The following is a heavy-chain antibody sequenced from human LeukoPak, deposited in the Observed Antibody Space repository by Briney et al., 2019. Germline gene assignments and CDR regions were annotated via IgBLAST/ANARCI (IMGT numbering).Heavy chain of an antibody. CDR3: AKVEGDCGGDCFEYYFGS. CDR2: ISHDGSNK. V-gene: IGHV3-30*18. CDR1: GFTFNTYG. J-gene: IGHJ4*02. Sequence: GGSLRLSCAASGFTFNTYGMHWVRQAPGKGLEWVSVISHDGSNKYYADSVKGRFTISRDNPRNTLYLQMNSLRAEDTAVYYCAKVEGDCGGDCFEYYFGSWGQGTLVTVSS. D-gene: IGHD2-21*02.